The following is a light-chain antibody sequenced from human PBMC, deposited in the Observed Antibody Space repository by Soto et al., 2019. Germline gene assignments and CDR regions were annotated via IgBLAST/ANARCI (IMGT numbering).Light chain of an antibody. CDR2: GAS. V-gene: IGKV3-15*01. Sequence: EIVMTQSPATLSVSPGERATLSCRAGQSVSSNLAWYQQKPGQPPRLLIYGASTRATGIPARFSGSGSGTEFTLTIGSLQSEDFAVYYCQQYNNWPPWTFGPGTKVDIK. CDR1: QSVSSN. CDR3: QQYNNWPPWT. J-gene: IGKJ1*01.